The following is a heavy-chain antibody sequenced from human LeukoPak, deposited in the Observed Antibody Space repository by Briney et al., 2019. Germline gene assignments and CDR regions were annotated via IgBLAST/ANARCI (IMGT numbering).Heavy chain of an antibody. CDR1: GYTFTSYY. D-gene: IGHD2-2*02. Sequence: ASVKVSCKASGYTFTSYYMHWVRQAPGQGLEWMGIINPSGGSTSYAQKFQGRVTMTRDMSTSTDYMELSSLRSEDTAVYYCAREPVVPAAIHYGYSRSWSFLCDYWGQGTLVTVSS. CDR3: AREPVVPAAIHYGYSRSWSFLCDY. J-gene: IGHJ4*02. V-gene: IGHV1-46*01. CDR2: INPSGGST.